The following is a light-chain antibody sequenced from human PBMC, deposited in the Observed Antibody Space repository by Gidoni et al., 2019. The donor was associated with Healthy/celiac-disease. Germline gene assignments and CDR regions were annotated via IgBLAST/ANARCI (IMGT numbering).Light chain of an antibody. CDR2: GAS. CDR1: QSVSSSY. J-gene: IGKJ1*01. CDR3: QQYGSSPPGGT. Sequence: EIVLTQYPGTLSLSPGERATLSSSASQSVSSSYLAWYQQKPGQAPRLLIYGASSRATGIPDRFSGSGSGTGFTLTISRLEPEDFAVDYCQQYGSSPPGGTFGQGTKVEIK. V-gene: IGKV3-20*01.